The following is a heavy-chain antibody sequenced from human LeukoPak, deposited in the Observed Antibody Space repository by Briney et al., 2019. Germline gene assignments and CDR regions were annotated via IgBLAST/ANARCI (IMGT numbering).Heavy chain of an antibody. D-gene: IGHD6-13*01. CDR1: DGSISSYY. V-gene: IGHV4-59*01. Sequence: SETLSLTCTDSDGSISSYYWRWIRQPPGKGLEWIGYIYYSGSTNYNPSLKSRVTISVDTSKNQFSLKLSSVTAADTAVYYCARDVAAAGTFDYWGQGTLVTVSS. J-gene: IGHJ4*02. CDR2: IYYSGST. CDR3: ARDVAAAGTFDY.